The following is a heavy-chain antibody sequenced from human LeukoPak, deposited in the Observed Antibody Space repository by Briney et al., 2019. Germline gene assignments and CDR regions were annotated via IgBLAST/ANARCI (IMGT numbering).Heavy chain of an antibody. CDR1: GGSFSGYY. CDR3: ARDPFHDYGDPTDGY. J-gene: IGHJ4*02. V-gene: IGHV4-59*01. D-gene: IGHD4-17*01. Sequence: PSETLSLTCAVYGGSFSGYYWSWIRQPPGKGLEWIGYIYYSGSTNYNPSLKSRVTISVDTSKNQFSLKLSSVTAADTAVYYCARDPFHDYGDPTDGYWGQGTLVTVSS. CDR2: IYYSGST.